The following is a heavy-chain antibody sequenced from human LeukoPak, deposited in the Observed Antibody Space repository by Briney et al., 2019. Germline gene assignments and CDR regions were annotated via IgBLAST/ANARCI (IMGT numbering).Heavy chain of an antibody. CDR3: AREPAGYGDYEGYFDY. D-gene: IGHD4-17*01. V-gene: IGHV1-69*01. CDR1: GGTFSSYA. J-gene: IGHJ4*02. CDR2: IIPIFGTA. Sequence: SVRVSCKASGGTFSSYAISWVRQAPGQGLEWMGGIIPIFGTANYAQKFQGRVTITADESTSTAYMELSSLRSEDTAVYYCAREPAGYGDYEGYFDYWGQGTLVTVSS.